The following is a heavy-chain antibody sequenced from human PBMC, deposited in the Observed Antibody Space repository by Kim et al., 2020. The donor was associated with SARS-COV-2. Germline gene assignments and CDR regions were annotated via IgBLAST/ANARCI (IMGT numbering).Heavy chain of an antibody. J-gene: IGHJ4*02. CDR2: ITPSGDSA. V-gene: IGHV1-46*01. CDR1: GYTFSSHH. CDR3: ARANKGGLDH. Sequence: ASVKVSCKASGYTFSSHHMYWVRQAPGQGPEWMGIITPSGDSATYAHKFQGRITMTSDTSTSTDYMELSSLRAEDMAIYYCARANKGGLDHWGQGTLVTV.